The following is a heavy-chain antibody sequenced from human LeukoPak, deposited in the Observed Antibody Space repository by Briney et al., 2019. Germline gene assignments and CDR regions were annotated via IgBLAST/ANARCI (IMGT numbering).Heavy chain of an antibody. V-gene: IGHV3-23*01. CDR3: AKDLSSSWQIDY. D-gene: IGHD6-13*01. CDR2: ITGSSDKT. CDR1: GFTFSSYA. J-gene: IGHJ4*02. Sequence: GGSLRLSCAASGFTFSSYAMSWVRQAPGKGLEWVSGITGSSDKTFYADSVKGRFTIFRDSSKNTMYLQINSLRGEDSAIYYCAKDLSSSWQIDYWGQGTLVTVSS.